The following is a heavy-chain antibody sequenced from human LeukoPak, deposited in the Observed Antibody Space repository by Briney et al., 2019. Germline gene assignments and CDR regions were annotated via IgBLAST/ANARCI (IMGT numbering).Heavy chain of an antibody. D-gene: IGHD2-2*01. CDR3: AKDRPGATLYFDS. J-gene: IGHJ4*02. Sequence: GGSLRLSCAASGFSVGTNYMTWVRQAPGKGLEWVSMIYAGGNTYYRDSVKGRFTISRDNAKNTLYLQMNSLRAEDTAIYYCAKDRPGATLYFDSWGQGTLVTVSS. CDR1: GFSVGTNY. CDR2: IYAGGNT. V-gene: IGHV3-53*01.